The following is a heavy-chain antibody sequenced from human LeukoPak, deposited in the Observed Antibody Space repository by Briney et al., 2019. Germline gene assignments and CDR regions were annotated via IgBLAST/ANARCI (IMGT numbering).Heavy chain of an antibody. Sequence: ETLSLTCTVFGGSISSYYWSWIRQPPGRGLEWLGYISYSGSTSYNPSLKSRVTISLGTSRNQFSLKLTSVTAADTAVYYCARHGSGSSLALYPWGQGTLVTVSS. V-gene: IGHV4-59*08. CDR2: ISYSGST. CDR3: ARHGSGSSLALYP. J-gene: IGHJ5*02. D-gene: IGHD3-10*01. CDR1: GGSISSYY.